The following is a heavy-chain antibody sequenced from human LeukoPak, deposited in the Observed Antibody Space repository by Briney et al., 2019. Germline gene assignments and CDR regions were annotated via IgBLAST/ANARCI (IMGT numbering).Heavy chain of an antibody. CDR1: GFTFSSSS. D-gene: IGHD6-13*01. J-gene: IGHJ4*02. CDR2: TSGGNSTI. CDR3: ARDYGYSSSFDY. Sequence: GGSLRLSCAAFGFTFSSSSMNWVRQAPGKGLEWVSYTSGGNSTIHYADSVKGRFTISRDNAKNSLYLQMNSLRDEDTALYYCARDYGYSSSFDYWGQGTLVTVSS. V-gene: IGHV3-48*02.